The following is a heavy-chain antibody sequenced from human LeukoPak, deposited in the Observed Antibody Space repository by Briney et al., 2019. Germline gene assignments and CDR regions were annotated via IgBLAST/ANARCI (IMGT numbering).Heavy chain of an antibody. CDR3: ARLKPVLRYFDWLLRITYYFDY. D-gene: IGHD3-9*01. CDR1: GGSISSFTTNY. J-gene: IGHJ4*02. V-gene: IGHV4-39*01. CDR2: MYYSGTT. Sequence: SETLSLTCNISGGSISSFTTNYWGWIRQPPGKGLDWIGSMYYSGTTFYNPSLESRLTISVDTSKNQFSLKLSSVTAADTAVYYCARLKPVLRYFDWLLRITYYFDYWGQGTLVTVSS.